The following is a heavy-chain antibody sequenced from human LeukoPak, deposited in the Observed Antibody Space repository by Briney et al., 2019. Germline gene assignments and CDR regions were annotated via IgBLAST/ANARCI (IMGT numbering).Heavy chain of an antibody. CDR3: ARQAALAGPGIDY. J-gene: IGHJ4*02. V-gene: IGHV5-51*01. Sequence: AESLKISCQVSGYNFATYWSCWCRQMPGKGLEWMGIISPADSDTRYSTSSQGPVTISAAKYINTAYLQSSSLRASDTAIYYCARQAALAGPGIDYWGQGTLVTVSS. CDR2: ISPADSDT. D-gene: IGHD6-19*01. CDR1: GYNFATYW.